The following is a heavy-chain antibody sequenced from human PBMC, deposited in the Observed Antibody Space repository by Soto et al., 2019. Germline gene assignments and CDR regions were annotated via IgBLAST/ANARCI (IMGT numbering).Heavy chain of an antibody. CDR1: GGSISSSSYY. CDR3: ARVPPGDFWSGASGYYYYYMDV. V-gene: IGHV4-39*07. Sequence: SETLSLTCTVSGGSISSSSYYWGWIRQPPGKGLEWIGSIYYSGSTYYNPSLKSRVTISVDTSKNQFSLKLSSVTAADTAVYYCARVPPGDFWSGASGYYYYYMDVWGKGPTVTVSS. CDR2: IYYSGST. J-gene: IGHJ6*03. D-gene: IGHD3-3*01.